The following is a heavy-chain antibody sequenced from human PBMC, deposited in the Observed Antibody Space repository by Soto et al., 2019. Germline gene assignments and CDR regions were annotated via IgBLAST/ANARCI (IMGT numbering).Heavy chain of an antibody. CDR1: GGTLSNSA. V-gene: IGHV1-69*19. Sequence: QLQLAQSGADVKKAGSSVKVSCKASGGTLSNSAFSWVRQAPGQGLEWMGGIIPVFGIVNYAQKFQDRVTITGDESTSTDYMELRSLRSEDTAVYFCATGRIVVVGSRAYYGMDVWGQGTTVTV. CDR3: ATGRIVVVGSRAYYGMDV. J-gene: IGHJ6*02. CDR2: IIPVFGIV. D-gene: IGHD3-22*01.